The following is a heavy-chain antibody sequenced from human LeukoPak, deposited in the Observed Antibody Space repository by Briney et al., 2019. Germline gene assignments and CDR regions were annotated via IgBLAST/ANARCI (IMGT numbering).Heavy chain of an antibody. D-gene: IGHD4-23*01. Sequence: GGSLRLSCAASGFTFDDYVMSWVRQAPGKGLEWVSGINWNGGSTGYADAVKGRFTISRDNAKNSLYLQMNSLRAEDTALYYCARGGKTTFGYYYYYMDVWGKGTTVTVSS. CDR3: ARGGKTTFGYYYYYMDV. CDR1: GFTFDDYV. V-gene: IGHV3-20*04. J-gene: IGHJ6*03. CDR2: INWNGGST.